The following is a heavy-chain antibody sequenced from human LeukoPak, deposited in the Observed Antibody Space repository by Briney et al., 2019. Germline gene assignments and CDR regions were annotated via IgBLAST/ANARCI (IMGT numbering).Heavy chain of an antibody. J-gene: IGHJ3*02. V-gene: IGHV4-30-4*02. CDR3: ARDGDYDSSGYYWSAFDI. CDR1: GGSISSGDYY. CDR2: IYYSGST. D-gene: IGHD3-22*01. Sequence: SETLSLTCTVSGGSISSGDYYWSWIRQPPGKGLEWIGYIYYSGSTYYNPSLKSRVTISVDTSKNQFSLKLSSVTAADTAVYYCARDGDYDSSGYYWSAFDIWGQGTMVTVSS.